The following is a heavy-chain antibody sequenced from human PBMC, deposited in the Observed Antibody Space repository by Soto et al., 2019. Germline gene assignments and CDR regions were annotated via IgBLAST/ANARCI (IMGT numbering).Heavy chain of an antibody. Sequence: GGSLRLSCAASGFLFSSYTMNWVRQAPGKGLEWVSYISSSSTYIYHAESVKGRFTISRDNAKKSLYLQMNSLRAEDTAVYYCARGRIVGAFDAFDLWGQGTMVTVSS. CDR2: ISSSSTYI. CDR3: ARGRIVGAFDAFDL. D-gene: IGHD1-26*01. J-gene: IGHJ3*01. CDR1: GFLFSSYT. V-gene: IGHV3-21*01.